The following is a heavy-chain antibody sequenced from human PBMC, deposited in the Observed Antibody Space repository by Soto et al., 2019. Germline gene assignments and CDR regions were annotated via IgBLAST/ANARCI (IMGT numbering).Heavy chain of an antibody. CDR1: GYTFTGYY. J-gene: IGHJ3*02. Sequence: ASVKVSCKASGYTFTGYYMHWVRQAPGQGLEWMGWINPNSGGTNYAQKFQGWVTMTRDTFISTAYMELSRLRSDDTAVYYCARPLMVRGVLDAFDIWGQGTMVTVSS. CDR3: ARPLMVRGVLDAFDI. V-gene: IGHV1-2*04. D-gene: IGHD3-10*01. CDR2: INPNSGGT.